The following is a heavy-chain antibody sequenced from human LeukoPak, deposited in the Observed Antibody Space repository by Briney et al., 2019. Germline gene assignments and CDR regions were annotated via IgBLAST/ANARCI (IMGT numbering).Heavy chain of an antibody. CDR3: ARVNYYDSSGYPERSIEY. D-gene: IGHD3-22*01. CDR1: GGSISSGGYY. CDR2: IYYSGST. V-gene: IGHV4-31*03. J-gene: IGHJ4*02. Sequence: SETLSLTCTVSGGSISSGGYYWSWIRQHPGKGLEWIGYIYYSGSTYHNPSLKSRVTISVDTSKNQFSLKLSSVTAADTAVYYCARVNYYDSSGYPERSIEYWGQGTLVTVSS.